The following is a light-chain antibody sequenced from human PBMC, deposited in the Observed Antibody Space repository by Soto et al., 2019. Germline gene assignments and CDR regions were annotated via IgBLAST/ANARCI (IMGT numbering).Light chain of an antibody. J-gene: IGKJ1*01. CDR2: GAS. V-gene: IGKV3-20*01. Sequence: EIVLTQSPGTLSLSPGERATLSCRASQSVSSNDLAWYQQKPGQPPRLLIYGASRRAAGVPDSFSGSGSGTDFTLTITRLEPEDFAVYYCQQYGTSPRTFGPGTKVEIK. CDR1: QSVSSND. CDR3: QQYGTSPRT.